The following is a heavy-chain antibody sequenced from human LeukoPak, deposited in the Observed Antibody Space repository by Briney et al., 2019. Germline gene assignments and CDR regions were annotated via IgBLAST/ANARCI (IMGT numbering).Heavy chain of an antibody. CDR1: GGSIRSSYYY. Sequence: SETLSLTCTVSGGSIRSSYYYWGWIRQPPGKGLEWIGSIYDSGSTYYNPSLKSRVTISVDTSKNQFSLKLSSVTAADTAVYYCASNSVVPAAKQTRYYYYYGMDVWGQGTTVTVSS. CDR2: IYDSGST. J-gene: IGHJ6*02. V-gene: IGHV4-39*01. CDR3: ASNSVVPAAKQTRYYYYYGMDV. D-gene: IGHD2-2*01.